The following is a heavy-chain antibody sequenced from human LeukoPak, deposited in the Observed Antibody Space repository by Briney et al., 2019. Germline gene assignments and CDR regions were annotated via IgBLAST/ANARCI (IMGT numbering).Heavy chain of an antibody. J-gene: IGHJ4*02. Sequence: GGSLRLSCAASGFTFSNYIMHWVRQAPGKGLDWVAVILENGSNKYYADSVKGRFTISRDNSKNTLFLQMNSLRGEDTAMYYCARVQGGGYRTADYWGQGTLVTVSS. CDR2: ILENGSNK. V-gene: IGHV3-30*04. CDR3: ARVQGGGYRTADY. CDR1: GFTFSNYI. D-gene: IGHD6-19*01.